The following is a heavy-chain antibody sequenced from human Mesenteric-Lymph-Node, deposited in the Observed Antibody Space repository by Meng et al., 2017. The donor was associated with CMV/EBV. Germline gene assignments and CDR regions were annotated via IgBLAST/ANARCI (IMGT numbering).Heavy chain of an antibody. CDR3: AKDWKYDFWSGYFPES. D-gene: IGHD3-3*01. Sequence: ASVKVSCKASGYTFTSYDINWVRQATGQGLEWMGWMNPNSGNTGYAQKFQGRVTMTRNTSISTAYMELSSLRSEDTAVYYCAKDWKYDFWSGYFPESWGQGTLVTVSS. CDR2: MNPNSGNT. CDR1: GYTFTSYD. J-gene: IGHJ5*02. V-gene: IGHV1-8*01.